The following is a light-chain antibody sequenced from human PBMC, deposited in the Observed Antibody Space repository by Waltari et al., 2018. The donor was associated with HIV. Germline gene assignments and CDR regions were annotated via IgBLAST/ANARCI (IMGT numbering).Light chain of an antibody. Sequence: QSLLIQTPPVSETPGQRVIISCSGSDSNVGRNNVYCYQQFPGASPTLLIYMGHQRPSGVPDRFSGSKSGTSASLAISGVRPEDEADYYCAVWDDTLSNWIFGGGTKLTVL. CDR2: MGH. J-gene: IGLJ2*01. CDR3: AVWDDTLSNWI. CDR1: DSNVGRNN. V-gene: IGLV1-47*01.